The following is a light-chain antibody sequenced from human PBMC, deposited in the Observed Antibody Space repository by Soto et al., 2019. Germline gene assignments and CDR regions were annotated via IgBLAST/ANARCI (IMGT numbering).Light chain of an antibody. V-gene: IGKV1-27*01. CDR1: QGISNY. Sequence: DIQMTQSPSSLSASVGDRVTITCRASQGISNYLVWYQQKPGKVPKLLIYAASTLQSGVPSRFSGSGSGTDFTLSISSLQPEDVATYYCQNYNGAPWTFGQVTKVEIK. CDR3: QNYNGAPWT. CDR2: AAS. J-gene: IGKJ1*01.